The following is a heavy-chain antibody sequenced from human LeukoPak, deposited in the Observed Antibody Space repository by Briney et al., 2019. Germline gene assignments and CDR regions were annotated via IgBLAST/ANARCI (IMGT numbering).Heavy chain of an antibody. J-gene: IGHJ4*02. Sequence: GGSLRLSCAASGFTFSSYAMTWVRQAPGKGLEWVAVISYDGSNKYYADSVKGRFTISRDNSKNTLYLQMNSLRAEDTAVYYCAKEVVVVAATPYYFDYWGQGTLVTVSS. CDR1: GFTFSSYA. D-gene: IGHD2-15*01. CDR2: ISYDGSNK. CDR3: AKEVVVVAATPYYFDY. V-gene: IGHV3-30*18.